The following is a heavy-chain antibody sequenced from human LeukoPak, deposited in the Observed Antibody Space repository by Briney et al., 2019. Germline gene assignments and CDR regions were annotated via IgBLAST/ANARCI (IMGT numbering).Heavy chain of an antibody. CDR3: VRELVTPGHWYFDL. D-gene: IGHD1-26*01. J-gene: IGHJ2*01. Sequence: PGGSLTLSCEASGFTFSSYDMHWVRQATGKGLEWLSGIVPGGDTSYPDSVKGRFTISRENAKNSVYLQMNSLRAGDTAVYYCVRELVTPGHWYFDLWGRGTPVTVSS. CDR1: GFTFSSYD. CDR2: IVPGGDT. V-gene: IGHV3-13*01.